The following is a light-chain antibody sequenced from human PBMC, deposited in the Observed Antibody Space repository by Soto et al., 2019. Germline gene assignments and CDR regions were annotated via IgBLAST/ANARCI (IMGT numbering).Light chain of an antibody. CDR2: DAS. CDR1: QSVSSY. Sequence: EMVLTQSRATLSLSPGERATLSCRASQSVSSYLNWYQQTPGQAPRLLIYDASNRATGIPDRFSGSGSGTDFTLTISRLEPEDYAVYYCHQYNNWPPWTFGQGTTVDI. J-gene: IGKJ1*01. CDR3: HQYNNWPPWT. V-gene: IGKV3-11*01.